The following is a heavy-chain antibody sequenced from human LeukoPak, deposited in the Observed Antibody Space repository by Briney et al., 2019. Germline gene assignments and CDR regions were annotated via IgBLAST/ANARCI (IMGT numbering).Heavy chain of an antibody. V-gene: IGHV3-7*01. CDR1: GFTFSNYG. Sequence: GGSLRLSCAASGFTFSNYGMHWVRQAPGKGLEWVAAINKDGSEKQYVGSVKGRFTISRDNAKNSLYLQMTSLGAEDTAVYYCATYTQYFGAPGGADYWGLGTLLTVSS. D-gene: IGHD2-8*02. CDR3: ATYTQYFGAPGGADY. CDR2: INKDGSEK. J-gene: IGHJ4*02.